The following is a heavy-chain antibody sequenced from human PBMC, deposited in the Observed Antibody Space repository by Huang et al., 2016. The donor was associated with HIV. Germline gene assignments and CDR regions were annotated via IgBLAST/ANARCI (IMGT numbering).Heavy chain of an antibody. CDR3: ASPEGVPPS. CDR1: GASINSSSHY. J-gene: IGHJ5*02. CDR2: VYYSGST. Sequence: QLHLQESGPGLVKPSETLSLTCTVFGASINSSSHYWGWIRQPPGKGLEWIGSVYYSGSTYYNPPRKSRVTIFVDMAKNQFSLNLNSVTAADTAVYYCASPEGVPPSWGQGTLVTVSS. D-gene: IGHD3-10*01. V-gene: IGHV4-39*01.